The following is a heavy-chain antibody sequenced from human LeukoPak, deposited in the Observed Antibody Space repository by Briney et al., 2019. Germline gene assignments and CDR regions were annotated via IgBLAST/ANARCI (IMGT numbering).Heavy chain of an antibody. V-gene: IGHV1-24*01. CDR3: ATDRPSGGYKIDAFDI. CDR2: FDPEDGET. J-gene: IGHJ3*02. Sequence: ASVKVSCKVSGYTLTELSMHWVRQAPGKGLEWMGGFDPEDGETIYAQKFQGRVTMTEDTSTDTAYMELSSLRSEDTAVYYSATDRPSGGYKIDAFDIWGQGTMVTVSS. CDR1: GYTLTELS. D-gene: IGHD3-10*01.